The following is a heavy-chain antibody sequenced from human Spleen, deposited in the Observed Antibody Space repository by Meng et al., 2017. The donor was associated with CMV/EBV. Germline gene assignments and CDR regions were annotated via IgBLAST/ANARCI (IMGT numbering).Heavy chain of an antibody. J-gene: IGHJ3*02. CDR2: FYSTGRT. Sequence: SETLSLTCTVSGGSFSSSSYYWGWIRQPPGKALEWIGSFYSTGRTYYNPSLKSRITISIQTSRNQFSLSLSSVTAADTAVYYCARSLDPTLVRGAIVHAFDMWGQGTMVTVSS. CDR1: GGSFSSSSYY. CDR3: ARSLDPTLVRGAIVHAFDM. V-gene: IGHV4-39*07. D-gene: IGHD3-10*01.